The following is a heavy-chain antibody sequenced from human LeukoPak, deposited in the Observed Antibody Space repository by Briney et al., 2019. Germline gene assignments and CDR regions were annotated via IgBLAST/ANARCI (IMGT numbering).Heavy chain of an antibody. CDR1: GFTFSSYG. V-gene: IGHV3-30*18. CDR2: ISYDGSNK. D-gene: IGHD1-7*01. CDR3: AKDGGNYDGDH. J-gene: IGHJ4*02. Sequence: QPGGSLRLSCAASGFTFSSYGMHWVRQAPGKGLEWVAVISYDGSNKYYADSVKGRFTISRDNSKNTLYLQMNSLRAEDTAVYYCAKDGGNYDGDHWGQGTLVTVSS.